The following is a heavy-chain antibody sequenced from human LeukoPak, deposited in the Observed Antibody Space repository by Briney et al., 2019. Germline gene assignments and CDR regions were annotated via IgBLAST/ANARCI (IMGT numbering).Heavy chain of an antibody. CDR2: IYYSGST. V-gene: IGHV4-59*08. J-gene: IGHJ5*02. D-gene: IGHD4-17*01. CDR1: GGYIRSYY. Sequence: SETLSLTCTVSGGYIRSYYWSWIRQPPGKGLVWIGYIYYSGSTNYNPSLRSRVTISVDTSKNQFSLRLTSVTAADRALCYCAVQDYGDYVWFAPWGRGTLVTVSS. CDR3: AVQDYGDYVWFAP.